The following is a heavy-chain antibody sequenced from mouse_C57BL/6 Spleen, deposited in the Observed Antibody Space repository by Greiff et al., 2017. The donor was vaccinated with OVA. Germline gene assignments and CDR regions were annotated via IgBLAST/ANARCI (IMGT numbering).Heavy chain of an antibody. Sequence: QVQLQQPGAELVRPGSSVKLSCKASGYTFTSYWMHWVKQRPIQGLEWIGNIDPSDSETHYNQKFKDKATLTVDKSSSTAYMQLSSLTSEDSAVYYCARTDYGPCYFDYWGQGTTLTVSS. J-gene: IGHJ2*01. CDR3: ARTDYGPCYFDY. CDR2: IDPSDSET. D-gene: IGHD2-4*01. CDR1: GYTFTSYW. V-gene: IGHV1-52*01.